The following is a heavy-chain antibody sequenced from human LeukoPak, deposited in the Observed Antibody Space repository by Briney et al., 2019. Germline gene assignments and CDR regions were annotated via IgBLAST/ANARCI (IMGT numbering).Heavy chain of an antibody. J-gene: IGHJ6*02. D-gene: IGHD4-17*01. CDR1: GGSISSGGYS. Sequence: SQTLSLTCAVSGGSISSGGYSWSWIRQPPGTGLEWIGYIYHSGSTYYNPSLKSRVTISVDRSKNQFSLKLSSVTAADTAVYYCARGTVTENYYYYYGMDVWGQGTTVTVSS. V-gene: IGHV4-30-2*01. CDR2: IYHSGST. CDR3: ARGTVTENYYYYYGMDV.